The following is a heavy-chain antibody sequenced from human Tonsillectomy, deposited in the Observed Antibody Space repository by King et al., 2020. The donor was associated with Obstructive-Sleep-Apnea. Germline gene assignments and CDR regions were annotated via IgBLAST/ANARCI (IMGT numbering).Heavy chain of an antibody. D-gene: IGHD3-10*01. J-gene: IGHJ3*02. CDR3: ARGRMVRGVREAFDI. CDR2: MDPNSGNP. V-gene: IGHV1-8*01. CDR1: GYTFTSYD. Sequence: VQLVESGAEVKKPGASVKVSFKASGYTFTSYDINWVRQATGQGLDWMGWMDPNSGNPGYAQNVQGRVTMTRNTSISTAYMELSSLRSVDTAVYYCARGRMVRGVREAFDIWGQGTMVTVSS.